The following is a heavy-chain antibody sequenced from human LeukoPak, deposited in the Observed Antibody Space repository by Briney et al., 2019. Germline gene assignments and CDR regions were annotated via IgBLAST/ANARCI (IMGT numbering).Heavy chain of an antibody. CDR1: GFTFSSYS. Sequence: GGSLRLSCAASGFTFSSYSMNWVRQAPGKGLEWVSSISSSSSYIYYADSVKGRFTISRDNAKNSLYLQMNSLRAEDTAMYYCARDVEEYYFDYWGQGTLVTVSS. CDR3: ARDVEEYYFDY. V-gene: IGHV3-21*01. J-gene: IGHJ4*02. CDR2: ISSSSSYI.